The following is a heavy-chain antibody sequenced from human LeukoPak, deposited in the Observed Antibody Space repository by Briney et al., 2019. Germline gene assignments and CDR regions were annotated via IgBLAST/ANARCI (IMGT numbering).Heavy chain of an antibody. J-gene: IGHJ3*02. V-gene: IGHV4-34*01. Sequence: SETLSLTCAVYGGSFSGYYWSWIRQPPGKGLEWIGEINHSGSTNYNPSLKSRVTISVDTSKNQFSLKLSSVTAADTAVYYCASGWLQFDDAFDIWGQGTMVTVSS. CDR3: ASGWLQFDDAFDI. CDR1: GGSFSGYY. D-gene: IGHD5-24*01. CDR2: INHSGST.